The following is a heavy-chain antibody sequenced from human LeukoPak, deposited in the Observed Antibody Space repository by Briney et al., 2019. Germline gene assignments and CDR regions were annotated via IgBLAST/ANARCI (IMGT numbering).Heavy chain of an antibody. J-gene: IGHJ4*02. D-gene: IGHD3-9*01. CDR2: ISGSGGTT. Sequence: GGSLRLSCAASGFTFSSYAMSWVRQAPGKGLEWVSAISGSGGTTNYADSVKGRFTISRDNSKNTLYLQMNSLRAEDTAVYYCAKGDYDILTGYYSDWGQGTLVTVSS. CDR1: GFTFSSYA. V-gene: IGHV3-23*01. CDR3: AKGDYDILTGYYSD.